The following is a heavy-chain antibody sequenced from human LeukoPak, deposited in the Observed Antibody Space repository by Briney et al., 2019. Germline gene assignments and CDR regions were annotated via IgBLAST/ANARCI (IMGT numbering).Heavy chain of an antibody. D-gene: IGHD2-15*01. J-gene: IGHJ4*02. CDR1: GGTLSSYA. CDR2: IIPIFGTA. Sequence: GASVKVSCKASGGTLSSYAISWVRQAPGQGLEWMGGIIPIFGTANYAQKFQGRVTITADESTSTAYMELSSLRSEDTAVYYCAREIGSPHFDYWGQGTLVTVSS. V-gene: IGHV1-69*01. CDR3: AREIGSPHFDY.